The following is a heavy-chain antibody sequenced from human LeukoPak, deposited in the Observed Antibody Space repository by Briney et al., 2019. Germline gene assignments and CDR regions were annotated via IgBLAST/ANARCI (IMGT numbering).Heavy chain of an antibody. J-gene: IGHJ4*02. CDR1: GYSFTSYW. Sequence: GESLKISCKGSGYSFTSYWIGWVRQMPGKGLEWMGIIYPGDSDTRYSPSFQGQVTISADKSISTAYPQWSSLKASDTTMYYCARLVGGCSSTICYAGNYWGQGTLVTVSS. CDR3: ARLVGGCSSTICYAGNY. V-gene: IGHV5-51*01. D-gene: IGHD2-2*01. CDR2: IYPGDSDT.